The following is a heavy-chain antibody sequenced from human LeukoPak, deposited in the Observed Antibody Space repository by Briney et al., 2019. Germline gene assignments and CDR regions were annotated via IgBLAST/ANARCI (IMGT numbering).Heavy chain of an antibody. CDR1: GFTFSDYY. V-gene: IGHV3-11*06. J-gene: IGHJ6*04. Sequence: AGGSPRLSCAASGFTFSDYYMSWVRQAPGKGLELISYISGSSAYTKTADSVKGRFTISRDNAKNTLHLQMNSLRAEDTAVYYCAREQAPGVENFYLGLDVWGKGTTVTVSS. CDR2: ISGSSAYT. D-gene: IGHD3-3*01. CDR3: AREQAPGVENFYLGLDV.